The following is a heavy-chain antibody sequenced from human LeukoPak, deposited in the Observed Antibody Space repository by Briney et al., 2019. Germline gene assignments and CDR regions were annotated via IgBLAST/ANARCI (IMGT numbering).Heavy chain of an antibody. J-gene: IGHJ4*02. D-gene: IGHD3-16*01. CDR1: GFTFSTYA. Sequence: PGGSLRLSCAASGFTFSTYAVNWVRQAPGKGLEWVSTISGSGDSTYYADSVKGRFTISRDNSKDTLYLQMNSLRAEDTAVYYCAREPGRYVNQYYFDYWGQGTLVTVSS. CDR2: ISGSGDST. CDR3: AREPGRYVNQYYFDY. V-gene: IGHV3-23*01.